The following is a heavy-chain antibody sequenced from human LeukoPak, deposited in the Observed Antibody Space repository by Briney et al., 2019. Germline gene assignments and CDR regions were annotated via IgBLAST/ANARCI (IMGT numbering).Heavy chain of an antibody. V-gene: IGHV1-18*01. Sequence: ASVKVSCKASGYTFTSYGFTWVRQAPGQGLEWMGWINSYNGNTQYAPKFKGRVTTTIDTSTSTAYMELRSLGSDDTAVYYCARRGNWNDFDYWGQGTLVIVSS. CDR3: ARRGNWNDFDY. CDR1: GYTFTSYG. J-gene: IGHJ4*02. D-gene: IGHD1-20*01. CDR2: INSYNGNT.